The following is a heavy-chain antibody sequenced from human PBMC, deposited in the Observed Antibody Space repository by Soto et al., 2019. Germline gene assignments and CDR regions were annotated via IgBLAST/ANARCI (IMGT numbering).Heavy chain of an antibody. Sequence: SETLSLTCAVSGVSISSGAYCLRWIRQPPGKGLEWVGYIYHSGSTYYNPSLKSRVTISVDRSKNRFSLNLNSVTAADTAVYYCAKDTGSTAYLIDYWGQGTLVTVSS. J-gene: IGHJ4*02. V-gene: IGHV4-30-2*01. CDR1: GVSISSGAYC. CDR2: IYHSGST. CDR3: AKDTGSTAYLIDY. D-gene: IGHD1-26*01.